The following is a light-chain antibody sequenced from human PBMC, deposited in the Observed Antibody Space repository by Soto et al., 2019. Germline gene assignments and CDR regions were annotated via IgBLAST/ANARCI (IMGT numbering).Light chain of an antibody. J-gene: IGKJ1*01. V-gene: IGKV3-11*01. CDR3: QQRET. Sequence: EIVLTQSPATLSLSPGERATLSCRASQSVSSYLAWYQQKPGQAPRLLIYDASNRATGIPARFSGSGSGTDFTLTISSIEHEDFEVYYCQQRETFGQGTKVEIK. CDR1: QSVSSY. CDR2: DAS.